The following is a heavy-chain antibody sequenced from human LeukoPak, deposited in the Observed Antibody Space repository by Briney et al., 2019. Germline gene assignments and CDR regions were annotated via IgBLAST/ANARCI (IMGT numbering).Heavy chain of an antibody. CDR1: GFTFSSYT. Sequence: PGGSLRLSCAASGFTFSSYTMSWVRQAPGKGLEWVPSIDISGSNTYYADSVKGRFTISRDNSKNTVYLHMNSLRPDDTAVYYCAKEIRPNDYWGQGTLVTVSS. D-gene: IGHD4-17*01. V-gene: IGHV3-23*05. CDR2: IDISGSNT. J-gene: IGHJ4*02. CDR3: AKEIRPNDY.